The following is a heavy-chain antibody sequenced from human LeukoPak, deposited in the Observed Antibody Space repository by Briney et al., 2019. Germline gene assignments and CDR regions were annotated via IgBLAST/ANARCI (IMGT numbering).Heavy chain of an antibody. V-gene: IGHV3-23*01. CDR3: ANLGGV. CDR1: GFTFGRYA. D-gene: IGHD3-16*01. J-gene: IGHJ6*02. CDR2: ITGSGDTT. Sequence: GGSLRLSCVASGFTFGRYAMSWVRQAPGKGLDWVAAITGSGDTTYHVDSVKGRFTISRDNSKNMLYLQMNSLRADDTAVYYCANLGGVWGQGTTVIVSS.